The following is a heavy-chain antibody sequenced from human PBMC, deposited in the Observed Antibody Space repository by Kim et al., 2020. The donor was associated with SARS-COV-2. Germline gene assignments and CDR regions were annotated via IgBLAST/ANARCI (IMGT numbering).Heavy chain of an antibody. D-gene: IGHD2-15*01. Sequence: GGSLRLSCAASGFNFSSYGMSWVRQAPGKGLEWVAVIWYDGSNKYYADSVKGRFTISRDNSKNTLYLQMNSLRAEDTAVYYCAGGYCSGGSWFRGTCMDVWGQGTPVTVSS. CDR1: GFNFSSYG. V-gene: IGHV3-33*01. CDR2: IWYDGSNK. CDR3: AGGYCSGGSWFRGTCMDV. J-gene: IGHJ6*02.